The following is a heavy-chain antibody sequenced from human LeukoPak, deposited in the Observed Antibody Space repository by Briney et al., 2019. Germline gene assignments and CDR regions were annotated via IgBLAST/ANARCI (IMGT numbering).Heavy chain of an antibody. V-gene: IGHV1-46*01. J-gene: IGHJ6*02. CDR2: INPSGGST. Sequence: ASVKVSCKASGYTFTSYGISWVRQAPGQGLEWMGIINPSGGSTSYAQKFQGRVTMTRDTSTSTVYMELSSLRSEDTAVYYCARGGYSYGFLYYYYYGMDVWGQGTTVTVSS. D-gene: IGHD5-18*01. CDR3: ARGGYSYGFLYYYYYGMDV. CDR1: GYTFTSYG.